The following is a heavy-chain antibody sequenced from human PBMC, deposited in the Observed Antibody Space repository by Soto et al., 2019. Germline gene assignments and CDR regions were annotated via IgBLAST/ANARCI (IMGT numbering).Heavy chain of an antibody. D-gene: IGHD6-13*01. V-gene: IGHV3-48*02. CDR3: ARDHGGSTWFVGIYYYFGVDV. CDR1: GFTLSSYN. CDR2: IIGSSDTI. Sequence: EVQLVESGGGLVQPGGSLRLSCAASGFTLSSYNMNWVRQAPGKGLEWVSYIIGSSDTIYYADSVKGRFTISRDNAKISLYLQMDSLRDEDTAVYYCARDHGGSTWFVGIYYYFGVDVWGQGTTVTVSS. J-gene: IGHJ6*02.